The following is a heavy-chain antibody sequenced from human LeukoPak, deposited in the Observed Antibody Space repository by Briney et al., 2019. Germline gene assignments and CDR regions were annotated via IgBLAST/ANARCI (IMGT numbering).Heavy chain of an antibody. CDR2: ISSSSSYI. J-gene: IGHJ4*02. V-gene: IGHV3-21*01. D-gene: IGHD2-8*01. CDR1: GFTFSGYW. CDR3: ARDRKDIVLMVYAYFDY. Sequence: GGSLRLSCAASGFTFSGYWMDWVRQAPGKGLEWVSSISSSSSYIYYADSVKGRFTISRDNAKNSLYLQMNSLRAEDTAVYYCARDRKDIVLMVYAYFDYWGQGTLVTVSS.